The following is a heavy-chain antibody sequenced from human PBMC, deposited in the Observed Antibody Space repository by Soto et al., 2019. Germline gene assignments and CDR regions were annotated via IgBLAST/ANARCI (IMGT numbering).Heavy chain of an antibody. V-gene: IGHV3-15*01. CDR2: IKSKTDGGTT. J-gene: IGHJ4*02. CDR1: GFTFSNAW. Sequence: EVQLVESGGGLVKPGGSLRLSCAASGFTFSNAWMSWVRQAPGKGLEWVGRIKSKTDGGTTDYAAPVKGRFTISRDDSKNTLYLQMNSLKTEDTAVYYCTTDRYYYDSSGYYYLGYWGQGTLVTVSS. CDR3: TTDRYYYDSSGYYYLGY. D-gene: IGHD3-22*01.